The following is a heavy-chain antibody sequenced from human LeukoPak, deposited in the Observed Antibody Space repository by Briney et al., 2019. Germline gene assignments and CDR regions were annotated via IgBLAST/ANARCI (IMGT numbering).Heavy chain of an antibody. D-gene: IGHD7-27*01. Sequence: GASVKVSCKASGDTFDTYTISWVRQVPGQGLEWRGGFIPAFNTAHYARKFQGRVTITMDASTTTDFMEMSRLRFEDTAVYYCVRDKGLTGDTCAFDIWGQGTMVTVSS. V-gene: IGHV1-69*05. CDR3: VRDKGLTGDTCAFDI. J-gene: IGHJ3*02. CDR1: GDTFDTYT. CDR2: FIPAFNTA.